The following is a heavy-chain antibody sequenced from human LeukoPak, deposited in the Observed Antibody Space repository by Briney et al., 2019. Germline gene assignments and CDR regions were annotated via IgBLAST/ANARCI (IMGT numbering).Heavy chain of an antibody. D-gene: IGHD6-19*01. V-gene: IGHV4-59*01. CDR1: GGSISSYY. Sequence: PSETLSLTCTVSGGSISSYYWIWIRQPPGKGLECIGYTYSSGSTNYNPSLKSRVAMSLDTSKNQFYLKVSSVTAADTAVYYCARAFLRYSSGWFGAVDYWGQGTLVTVSS. CDR2: TYSSGST. J-gene: IGHJ4*02. CDR3: ARAFLRYSSGWFGAVDY.